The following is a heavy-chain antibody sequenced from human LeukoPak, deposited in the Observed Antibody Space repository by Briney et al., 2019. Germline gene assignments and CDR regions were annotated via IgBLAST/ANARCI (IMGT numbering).Heavy chain of an antibody. CDR3: ARRTGYSSAWYYFDY. J-gene: IGHJ4*02. D-gene: IGHD6-19*01. CDR2: ISSSGGST. Sequence: QAGGSLRLSCAASGFTFSSYAMNWVRKAPGKGLEWVSAISSSGGSTYYADSVKGRFTISRDNSKNTLYLQMNSLRAEDSAVYYCARRTGYSSAWYYFDYWGQGTLVTVSS. V-gene: IGHV3-23*01. CDR1: GFTFSSYA.